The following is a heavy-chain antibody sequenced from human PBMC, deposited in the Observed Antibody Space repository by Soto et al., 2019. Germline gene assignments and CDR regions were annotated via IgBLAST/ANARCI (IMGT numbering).Heavy chain of an antibody. J-gene: IGHJ4*02. V-gene: IGHV4-34*01. Sequence: PSETLSLTCAVYGGSFSGYYWSWIRQPPGKGLEWIGEINHSGSTNYNPSLKSRVTISVDTSKNQFSLKLSSVTAADTAVYYCARGFQTFWSGYKGRRIDYWGQGTLVTVSS. D-gene: IGHD3-3*01. CDR1: GGSFSGYY. CDR3: ARGFQTFWSGYKGRRIDY. CDR2: INHSGST.